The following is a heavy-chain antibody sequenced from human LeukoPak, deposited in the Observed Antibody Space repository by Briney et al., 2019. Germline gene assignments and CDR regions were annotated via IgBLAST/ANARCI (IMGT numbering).Heavy chain of an antibody. CDR1: GFSFSNFW. D-gene: IGHD6-6*01. CDR3: ARGGGSSS. V-gene: IGHV3-7*01. CDR2: IKPDGSAT. J-gene: IGHJ6*04. Sequence: GGSLRLTCAASGFSFSNFWMSWVRQAPGKGLEWVANIKPDGSATNYVDSVKGRFTISRDNAKNSLDLQMNSLRAEDTAVYYCARGGGSSSWGKGTTVTVSS.